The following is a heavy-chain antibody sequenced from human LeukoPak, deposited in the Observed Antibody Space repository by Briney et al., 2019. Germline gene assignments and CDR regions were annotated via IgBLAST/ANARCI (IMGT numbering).Heavy chain of an antibody. J-gene: IGHJ4*02. D-gene: IGHD3-22*01. CDR1: GFTFSSYG. CDR2: ITGSGGTT. Sequence: GGSLRLSCAASGFTFSSYGMSWVRQAPGKGLEWVSAITGSGGTTYYADSVKGRFTISRDNSKNTLYMQMNSLRAGDTAVYYCARRAGDYSHPYDYWGQGTLVTVSS. V-gene: IGHV3-23*01. CDR3: ARRAGDYSHPYDY.